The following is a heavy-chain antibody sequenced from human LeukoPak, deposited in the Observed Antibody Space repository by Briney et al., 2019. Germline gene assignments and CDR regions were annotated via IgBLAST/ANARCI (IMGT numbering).Heavy chain of an antibody. CDR3: ARDREYSSGWRYPRAFDY. J-gene: IGHJ4*02. D-gene: IGHD6-19*01. Sequence: SSETLSLTCTVSGGSISSSSYYWGWLRQPPGKGLEWIGSIYYSGSTYYNPSLKSRVTISVDTSKNQFSLKLSSVTAADTAVYYCARDREYSSGWRYPRAFDYWGQGTLVTVSS. CDR2: IYYSGST. V-gene: IGHV4-39*07. CDR1: GGSISSSSYY.